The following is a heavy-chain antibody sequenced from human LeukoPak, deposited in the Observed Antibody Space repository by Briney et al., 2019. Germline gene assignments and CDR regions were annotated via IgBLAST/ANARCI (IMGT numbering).Heavy chain of an antibody. V-gene: IGHV4-59*01. CDR1: GGSISSYY. Sequence: PSETLSLTCTVSGGSISSYYWSWIRQPPGKGLEWIGYIYYTGSTDYNPSLKSRVAISVDTSKNQFSLKLSSVTAADTAVYYCARGSKAAPGTFDYWGQGTLVTXSS. CDR3: ARGSKAAPGTFDY. J-gene: IGHJ4*02. CDR2: IYYTGST. D-gene: IGHD6-13*01.